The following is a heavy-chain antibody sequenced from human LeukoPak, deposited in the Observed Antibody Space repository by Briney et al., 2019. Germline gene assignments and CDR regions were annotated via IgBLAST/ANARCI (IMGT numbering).Heavy chain of an antibody. Sequence: SGTLSLTCAVSGGSISSSNWWSWVRQPPGKGLEWIGEIYHSGSTNYNPSLKSRVTISVDKSKNQFSLKLSSVTAADTAVYYCARVVLGYSYGRAPLDYWGQGTLVTVSS. CDR2: IYHSGST. J-gene: IGHJ4*02. CDR1: GGSISSSNW. D-gene: IGHD5-18*01. CDR3: ARVVLGYSYGRAPLDY. V-gene: IGHV4-4*02.